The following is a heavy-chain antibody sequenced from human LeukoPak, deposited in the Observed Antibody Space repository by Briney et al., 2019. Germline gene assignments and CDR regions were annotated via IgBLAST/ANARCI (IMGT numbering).Heavy chain of an antibody. D-gene: IGHD6-13*01. J-gene: IGHJ5*02. CDR1: GYTFTSYD. Sequence: ASVKVSCKASGYTFTSYDINWVRQATGQGLEWMGWMNPNSGNTGYAQKFQGRVTMTRNSSISTAYMELSSLRSEDTAVYYCARDLAAAGTEWFDPWGQGTLVTVSS. V-gene: IGHV1-8*02. CDR2: MNPNSGNT. CDR3: ARDLAAAGTEWFDP.